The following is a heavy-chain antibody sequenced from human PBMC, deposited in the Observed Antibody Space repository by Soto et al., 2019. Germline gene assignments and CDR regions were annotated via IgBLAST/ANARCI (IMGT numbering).Heavy chain of an antibody. CDR1: GFTFSSYW. Sequence: EVQLVESGGGLVHPGGSLRLSCAASGFTFSSYWMSWVRQTPGQGLEWVANITQDGSEKYYVDSVKGRFTISRDNAKNSLYLHMNSLRAEDTAVYYCARDLLDRILYLKYYYYGMDVWGQGTTVTVSS. CDR2: ITQDGSEK. CDR3: ARDLLDRILYLKYYYYGMDV. V-gene: IGHV3-7*01. J-gene: IGHJ6*02. D-gene: IGHD2-8*01.